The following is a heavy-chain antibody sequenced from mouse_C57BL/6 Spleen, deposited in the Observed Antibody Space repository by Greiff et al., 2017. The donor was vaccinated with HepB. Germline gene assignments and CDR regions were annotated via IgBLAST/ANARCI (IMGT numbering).Heavy chain of an antibody. Sequence: VKLVESGAELVRPGASVTLSCKASGYTFTDYEMHWVKQTPVHGLEWIGAIDPETGGTAYNQKFKGKAILTADKSSSTAYMELRSLTSEDSAVYYCTRENGEDAMDYWGQGTSVTVSS. V-gene: IGHV1-15*01. J-gene: IGHJ4*01. D-gene: IGHD1-1*01. CDR1: GYTFTDYE. CDR3: TRENGEDAMDY. CDR2: IDPETGGT.